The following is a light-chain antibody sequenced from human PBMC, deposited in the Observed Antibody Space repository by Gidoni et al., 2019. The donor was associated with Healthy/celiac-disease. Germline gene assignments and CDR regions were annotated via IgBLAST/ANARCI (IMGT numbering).Light chain of an antibody. CDR3: QQYYSTPPA. CDR2: WAS. Sequence: DIVMTQSPDSLTVSLGARATINCKSSQSVLYSSNNKNYLAWYQQKPGQPPKLRIYWASTRESGVPDRLSGSGSWTDFTLTISSLQAEDVAVYYCQQYYSTPPAFGQGTKVEIK. J-gene: IGKJ1*01. CDR1: QSVLYSSNNKNY. V-gene: IGKV4-1*01.